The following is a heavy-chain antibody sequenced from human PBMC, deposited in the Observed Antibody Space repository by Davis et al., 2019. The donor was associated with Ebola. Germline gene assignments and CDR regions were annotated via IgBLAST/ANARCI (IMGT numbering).Heavy chain of an antibody. V-gene: IGHV5-51*01. CDR2: IYPGDSDT. CDR3: ARQAGYGVRDYFEY. Sequence: PGGSLRLSCKGSGYSFTSYWIGWVPQMPGKGLEWMGIIYPGDSDTRYSPSFQGQVTISADKSISTAYLQWSSLKASDTAIYYCARQAGYGVRDYFEYWGQGTLVTVSS. D-gene: IGHD4-17*01. J-gene: IGHJ4*02. CDR1: GYSFTSYW.